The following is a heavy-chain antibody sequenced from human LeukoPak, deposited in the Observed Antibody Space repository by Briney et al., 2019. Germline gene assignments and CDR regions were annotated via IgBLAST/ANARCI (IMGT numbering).Heavy chain of an antibody. CDR1: GGSISRYY. CDR2: IYHSGST. CDR3: ARDVPTVQLWRTDAFDI. J-gene: IGHJ3*02. V-gene: IGHV4-38-2*02. D-gene: IGHD5-18*01. Sequence: TSSETLSLTCTVSGGSISRYYWGWIRQPPGKGLEWIGIIYHSGSTYFNPSLKSRVTISVDTSKNQFSLKLTSVTAADTAVYYCARDVPTVQLWRTDAFDIWGQGTMVTVSS.